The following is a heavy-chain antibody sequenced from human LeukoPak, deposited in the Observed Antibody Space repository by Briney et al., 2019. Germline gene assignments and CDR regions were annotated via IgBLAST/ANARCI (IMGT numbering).Heavy chain of an antibody. CDR2: ISAYNGNT. D-gene: IGHD1-1*01. V-gene: IGHV1-18*01. J-gene: IGHJ4*02. CDR1: GYTFTSYG. CDR3: ARGVTGTELDY. Sequence: RASVKVSCKASGYTFTSYGISWVRQAPGQGLEWVGWISAYNGNTNYAQRLQGRVTMTTDTSTSTAYMELRSLRSDDTAVYYCARGVTGTELDYWGQGTLVTVSS.